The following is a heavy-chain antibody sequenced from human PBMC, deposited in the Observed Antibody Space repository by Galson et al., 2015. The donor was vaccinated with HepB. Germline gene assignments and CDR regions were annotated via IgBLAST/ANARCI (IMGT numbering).Heavy chain of an antibody. D-gene: IGHD3-22*01. CDR1: GFTFSSYG. J-gene: IGHJ4*02. CDR2: ISYDGSNK. CDR3: AKDGRRYYYDSSGYFDY. V-gene: IGHV3-30*18. Sequence: SLRLSCAASGFTFSSYGMHWVRQAPGKGLEWVAVISYDGSNKYYADSVKGRFTISRDNSKNTLYLQMNSLRAEDTAVYYCAKDGRRYYYDSSGYFDYWGQGTLVTVSS.